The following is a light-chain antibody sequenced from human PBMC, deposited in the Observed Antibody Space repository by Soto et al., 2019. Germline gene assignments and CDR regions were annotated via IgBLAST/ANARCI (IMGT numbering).Light chain of an antibody. V-gene: IGKV1-33*01. CDR2: DAY. CDR3: QKSDHLPL. Sequence: DIQMTQSPPSLSASVGDRVTITCQASHDIGNSLNWYQDKPGQAPKLVIYDAYNLETGVPSTFSGSGYGTHFTFTITSLRPEHIAKYYCQKSDHLPLFGPGTKVDIK. CDR1: HDIGNS. J-gene: IGKJ3*01.